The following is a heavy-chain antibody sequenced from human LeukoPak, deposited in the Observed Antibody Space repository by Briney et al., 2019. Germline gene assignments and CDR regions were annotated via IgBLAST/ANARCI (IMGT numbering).Heavy chain of an antibody. J-gene: IGHJ4*02. V-gene: IGHV4-38-2*02. Sequence: SETLSLTCTVSGYSISNVYCWGWIRQPPGKGLEWVGSIYHRGSTYYNPSLRSRVTISLDRSKKKFSLKLTSVTAADTAVYFCARGAEYYAIWRGYAGYSDYWGQGISVTVSS. CDR1: GYSISNVYC. CDR3: ARGAEYYAIWRGYAGYSDY. CDR2: IYHRGST. D-gene: IGHD3-3*01.